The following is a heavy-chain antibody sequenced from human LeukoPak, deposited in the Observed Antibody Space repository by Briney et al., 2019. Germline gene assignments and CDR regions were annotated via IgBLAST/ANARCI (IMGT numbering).Heavy chain of an antibody. Sequence: SETLSLTCTVSGGSISSGDYYWSWIRQPPGKGLEWIGYIYYSGSTYYNPSLKSRVTISVDTSKNQFSLKLSSATAADTAVYYCARGAGYYDSSGYSPLHFDYWGQGTLVTVSS. V-gene: IGHV4-30-4*01. CDR2: IYYSGST. D-gene: IGHD3-22*01. J-gene: IGHJ4*02. CDR1: GGSISSGDYY. CDR3: ARGAGYYDSSGYSPLHFDY.